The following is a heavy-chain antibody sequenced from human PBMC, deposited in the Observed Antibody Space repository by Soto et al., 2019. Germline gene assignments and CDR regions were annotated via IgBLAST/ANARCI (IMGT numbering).Heavy chain of an antibody. CDR3: ASQKRYYYDSSGYPMATFDY. CDR1: GGSVSSGSYY. Sequence: PSETLSLTCTVSGGSVSSGSYYWSWIRQPPGKGLEWIGYIYYSGSTNYNPSLKSRVTISVDTSKNQFSLKLSSVTAADTAVYYCASQKRYYYDSSGYPMATFDYWGQGTLVTVSS. V-gene: IGHV4-61*01. D-gene: IGHD3-22*01. CDR2: IYYSGST. J-gene: IGHJ4*02.